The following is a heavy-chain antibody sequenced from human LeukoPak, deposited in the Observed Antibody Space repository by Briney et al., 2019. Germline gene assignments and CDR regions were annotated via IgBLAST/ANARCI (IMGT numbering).Heavy chain of an antibody. Sequence: PGGPLRLSCAASGFTFSSYGMHWVRQAPGKGLEWVAVISYDGSNKYYADSVKGRFTISRDNSKNTLYLQMNSLRAEDTAVYYCAKDYTSVWGQGTLVTVSS. CDR3: AKDYTSV. CDR1: GFTFSSYG. D-gene: IGHD3-16*01. CDR2: ISYDGSNK. V-gene: IGHV3-30*18. J-gene: IGHJ4*02.